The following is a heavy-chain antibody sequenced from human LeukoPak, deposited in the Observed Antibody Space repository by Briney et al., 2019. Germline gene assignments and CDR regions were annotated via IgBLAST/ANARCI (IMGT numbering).Heavy chain of an antibody. CDR1: GFTFSSYA. J-gene: IGHJ4*02. CDR3: ARDHHDSSGYDY. Sequence: GGSLRLSCAASGFTFSSYAMSWVRQAPGKGLEWVSAISGSGGSTYYADSVKGRFTISRDNSKNTLYLQMNSLRAEDTAVYYCARDHHDSSGYDYWGQGTLVTVSS. V-gene: IGHV3-23*01. CDR2: ISGSGGST. D-gene: IGHD3-22*01.